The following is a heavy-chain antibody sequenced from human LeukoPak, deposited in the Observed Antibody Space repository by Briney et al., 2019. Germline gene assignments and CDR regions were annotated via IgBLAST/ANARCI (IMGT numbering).Heavy chain of an antibody. CDR1: GYTFTSYG. V-gene: IGHV1-18*01. CDR2: ISAYNGNT. Sequence: ASVKVSCKASGYTFTSYGISWVGQAPGQGLEWMGWISAYNGNTNYAQKLQGRVTMTTDTSTSTAYMELRSLRSDDTAVYYCARDGIVVVPAASDLIFDYWGQGTLVTVSS. J-gene: IGHJ4*02. D-gene: IGHD2-2*01. CDR3: ARDGIVVVPAASDLIFDY.